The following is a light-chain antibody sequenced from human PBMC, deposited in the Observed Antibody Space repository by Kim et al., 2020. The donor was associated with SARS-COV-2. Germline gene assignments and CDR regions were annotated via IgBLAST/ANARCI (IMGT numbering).Light chain of an antibody. V-gene: IGLV1-40*01. J-gene: IGLJ3*02. Sequence: QGITISGTGNSSNNWADYDVYWYQQLPGTAPKRLIHDNNNRPSGVPDRFSGSKSGTSASLAITGLQAEDEADYYCQSYDSSVSGWVFGGGTQLTVL. CDR3: QSYDSSVSGWV. CDR2: DNN. CDR1: SSNNWADYD.